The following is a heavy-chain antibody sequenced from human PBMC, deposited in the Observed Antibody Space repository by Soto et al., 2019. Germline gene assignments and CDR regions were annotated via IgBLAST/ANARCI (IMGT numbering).Heavy chain of an antibody. V-gene: IGHV3-21*01. CDR2: ISSSSSYI. CDR1: GFTFSSYS. CDR3: ARDPSNYGDYVGRAFDI. J-gene: IGHJ3*02. D-gene: IGHD4-17*01. Sequence: EVQLVESGGGLVKPGGSLRLSCAASGFTFSSYSMNWVRQAPGKGLEWVSSISSSSSYIYYADSVKGRFTISSDNAKNSLYLQMDRMRAEDTAVYYCARDPSNYGDYVGRAFDIWGQGTMVTVSS.